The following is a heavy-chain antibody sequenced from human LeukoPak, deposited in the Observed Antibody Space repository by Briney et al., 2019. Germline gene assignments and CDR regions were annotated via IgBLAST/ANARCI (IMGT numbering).Heavy chain of an antibody. CDR2: VSASGTNS. Sequence: GGSLRLSCAASGFTFSNYAMSWVRQAPGKGLEWVSTVSASGTNSYYADSVKGRFTISRDNSKNTLYLQMNILRAQDMAVCFCAKSRGIYCRSSSCSFDYWGQGILVTVSS. D-gene: IGHD2-2*01. CDR3: AKSRGIYCRSSSCSFDY. CDR1: GFTFSNYA. V-gene: IGHV3-23*01. J-gene: IGHJ4*02.